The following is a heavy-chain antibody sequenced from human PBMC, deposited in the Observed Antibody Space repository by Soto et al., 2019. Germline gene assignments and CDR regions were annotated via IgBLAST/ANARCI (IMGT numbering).Heavy chain of an antibody. V-gene: IGHV4-30-2*01. CDR1: GGSISSGGYS. J-gene: IGHJ4*02. D-gene: IGHD1-1*01. CDR3: ARARTPTNYYFDY. Sequence: SETLSLTCAVSGGSISSGGYSWSWIRQPPGKGLEWIGYIYHSGSTYYNPSLKSRVTISVDRSKNQFSLKLSSVTAADTAVYYCARARTPTNYYFDYWGQGTLVTVSS. CDR2: IYHSGST.